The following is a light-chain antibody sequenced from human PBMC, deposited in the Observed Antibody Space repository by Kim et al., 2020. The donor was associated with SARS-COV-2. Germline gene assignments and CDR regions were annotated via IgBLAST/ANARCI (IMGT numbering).Light chain of an antibody. V-gene: IGLV3-19*01. CDR3: NSWDNSGKHLR. J-gene: IGLJ2*01. CDR1: SLRSYS. Sequence: SSELTQDPSVSVALGQTVRITCQGDSLRSYSASWYQQKPGQAPVLVIYGENNRPSGIPDRFSGSTLGNTVSLTITGAQAEDEADYYCNSWDNSGKHLRFGGGTQLTVL. CDR2: GEN.